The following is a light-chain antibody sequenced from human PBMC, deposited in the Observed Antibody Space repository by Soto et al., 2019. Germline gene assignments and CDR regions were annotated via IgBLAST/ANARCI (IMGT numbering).Light chain of an antibody. CDR3: FSFTTTSTHV. CDR2: EGT. V-gene: IGLV2-14*02. CDR1: SSDVGSYDL. J-gene: IGLJ1*01. Sequence: QSALTQPASVSGPPGQSIVISCNGSSSDVGSYDLVSWYLQYPGKAPKVIIFEGTKRPSGVSNRFSGSKSGNTAYLTISGLQVEDEAEYFCFSFTTTSTHVFGTGTKLTVL.